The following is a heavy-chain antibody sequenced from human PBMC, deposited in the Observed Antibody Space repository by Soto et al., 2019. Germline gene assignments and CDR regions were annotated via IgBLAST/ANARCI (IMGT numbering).Heavy chain of an antibody. CDR3: AKDRGYCGGGSCYGGGLDY. CDR1: GFTFSSYA. V-gene: IGHV3-23*01. D-gene: IGHD2-15*01. CDR2: ISGSGGST. Sequence: EVQLLESGGGLVQPGGSLRLSCAASGFTFSSYAMSWVRQAPGKGLEWVSAISGSGGSTYYADSVKGRFTISRDNSKNTLDLQMNSLGAEDTAVYYCAKDRGYCGGGSCYGGGLDYWGQGTLVTVSS. J-gene: IGHJ4*02.